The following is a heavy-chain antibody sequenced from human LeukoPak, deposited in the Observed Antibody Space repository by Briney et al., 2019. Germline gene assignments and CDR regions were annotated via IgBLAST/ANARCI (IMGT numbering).Heavy chain of an antibody. CDR1: GFAFSSLA. V-gene: IGHV3-30-3*01. J-gene: IGHJ6*02. CDR3: ARRNAMDV. CDR2: ISYDGNNQ. Sequence: PGTSLRLSCAVSGFAFSSLAMHWVRQAPGKGLEWVAFISYDGNNQYYADSVKGRFTISRDDAKSSLYLQMNSLRAEDTAVYHCARRNAMDVWGQGTTVIVFS.